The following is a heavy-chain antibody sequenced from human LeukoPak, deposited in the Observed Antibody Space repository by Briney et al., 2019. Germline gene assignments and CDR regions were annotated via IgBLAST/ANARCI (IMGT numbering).Heavy chain of an antibody. J-gene: IGHJ6*02. Sequence: ASVTVSCKASGYTFTSYDINWVRQATGQGLEWMGWMNPNSGNTGYAQKFQGRVTMTRNTSISTAYMELSSLRSEDTAVYYCARVDAGYGYYYYGMDVWGQGTTVTVSS. CDR3: ARVDAGYGYYYYGMDV. CDR2: MNPNSGNT. CDR1: GYTFTSYD. V-gene: IGHV1-8*01. D-gene: IGHD5-18*01.